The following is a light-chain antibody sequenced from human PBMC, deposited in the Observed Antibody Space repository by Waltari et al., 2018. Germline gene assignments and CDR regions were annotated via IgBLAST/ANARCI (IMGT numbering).Light chain of an antibody. J-gene: IGLJ3*02. CDR3: CSYADGTTSV. CDR1: SSYIGAYNL. V-gene: IGLV2-23*02. Sequence: QSALTQPASVSGSPGQSITISCTGTSSYIGAYNLVSWYQQHPGKAPKVIIYGVTERPSGVSDRFSGSKSANTASLTISGLQAEDEADYYCCSYADGTTSVFGGGTKVTVL. CDR2: GVT.